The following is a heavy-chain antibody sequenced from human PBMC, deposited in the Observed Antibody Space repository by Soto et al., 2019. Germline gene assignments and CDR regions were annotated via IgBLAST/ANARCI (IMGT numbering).Heavy chain of an antibody. J-gene: IGHJ4*02. V-gene: IGHV1-69*02. CDR3: AGGLGGVIVSSDY. Sequence: SVKVSCKASGGTFSSYTISWVRQAPGQGLEWMGRIIPILGIANYAQKFQGRVTITADKSTSTAYMELSSLRSEDTAVYYCAGGLGGVIVSSDYWGQGTLVTVSS. CDR2: IIPILGIA. D-gene: IGHD3-16*02. CDR1: GGTFSSYT.